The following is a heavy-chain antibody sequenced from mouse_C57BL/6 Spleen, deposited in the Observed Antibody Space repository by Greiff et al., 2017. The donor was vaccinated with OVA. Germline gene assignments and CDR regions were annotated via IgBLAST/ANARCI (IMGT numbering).Heavy chain of an antibody. CDR1: GYTFTSYY. J-gene: IGHJ4*01. CDR2: IYPGSGNT. CDR3: ARGDYDYDRDYAMDY. V-gene: IGHV1-66*01. Sequence: QVHLKQSGAELVKPGASVKLSCKASGYTFTSYYIHWVKQRPGQGLEWIGWIYPGSGNTKYNEKFKGKATLTADTSSSTAYMQLSSLTSEDSAVYYCARGDYDYDRDYAMDYWGQGTSVTVSS. D-gene: IGHD2-4*01.